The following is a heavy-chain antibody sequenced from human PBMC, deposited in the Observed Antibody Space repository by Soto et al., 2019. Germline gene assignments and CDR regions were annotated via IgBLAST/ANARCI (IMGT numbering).Heavy chain of an antibody. Sequence: QVQLVQSGAEVKKPGASVKVSCKASGYTFTSYDINWVRQATGQGLEWMGWMNPNSGNTGYAQKFQGRVTMTRNTSISTAYMELSSVRSEDTAVYYCATARGYCSSTSCSGHYYYYMDVWGKGTTVTVSS. V-gene: IGHV1-8*01. CDR3: ATARGYCSSTSCSGHYYYYMDV. CDR1: GYTFTSYD. CDR2: MNPNSGNT. J-gene: IGHJ6*03. D-gene: IGHD2-2*01.